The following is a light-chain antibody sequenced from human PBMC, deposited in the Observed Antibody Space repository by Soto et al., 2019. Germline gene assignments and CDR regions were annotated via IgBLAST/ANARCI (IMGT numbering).Light chain of an antibody. V-gene: IGKV3D-15*01. CDR3: QQYAGSST. Sequence: EIVMTQSPATLSVSPGERVTLSCRASQSVRSNLAWYQQKPGQAPRLLIYDASNRATGIPARFSGSGSGTDFTLTISRLEPEDFAVYYCQQYAGSSTFGQGTKVDIK. CDR2: DAS. CDR1: QSVRSN. J-gene: IGKJ1*01.